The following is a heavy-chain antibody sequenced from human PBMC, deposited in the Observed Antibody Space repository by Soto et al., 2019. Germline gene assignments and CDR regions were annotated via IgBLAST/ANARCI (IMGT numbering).Heavy chain of an antibody. CDR3: AKGAQYYDFWSGKNSYGMDV. J-gene: IGHJ6*02. CDR2: ISWDGGST. D-gene: IGHD3-3*01. V-gene: IGHV3-43*01. CDR1: GFTFDDYT. Sequence: PGGSLRLSCAASGFTFDDYTMHWVRQAPGKGLEWVSLISWDGGSTYYADSVKGRFTISRDNSKNSLYLQMNSLRTEDTALYYCAKGAQYYDFWSGKNSYGMDVWGQGTTVTVSS.